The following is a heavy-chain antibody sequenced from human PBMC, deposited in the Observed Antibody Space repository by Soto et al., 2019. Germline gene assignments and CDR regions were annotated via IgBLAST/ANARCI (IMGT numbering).Heavy chain of an antibody. J-gene: IGHJ4*02. CDR3: ARAVLPATAPFDY. CDR2: IYHTGNA. D-gene: IGHD2-2*01. CDR1: GDSISNSRFY. Sequence: PSETLSLTCSVSGDSISNSRFYWAWIRQSPGEGLEWIGSIYHTGNAYYNPSLQSRVTISVDTSKNQFSLKLSSVTAADTAVYYCARAVLPATAPFDYWGQGTLVTVSS. V-gene: IGHV4-39*07.